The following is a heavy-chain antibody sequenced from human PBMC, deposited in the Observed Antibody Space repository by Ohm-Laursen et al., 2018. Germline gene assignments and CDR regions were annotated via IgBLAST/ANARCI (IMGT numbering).Heavy chain of an antibody. J-gene: IGHJ6*02. Sequence: SLRLSCAAPGFTFGNYAMHWVRQAPGKGLEWVATINWNSGDIGYGDSVKGRFTISRGNARSSLDLQMNSLRVEDTALYYCAKDLLAAPDYYGMDVWGQGTTVTVSS. CDR1: GFTFGNYA. CDR2: INWNSGDI. CDR3: AKDLLAAPDYYGMDV. V-gene: IGHV3-9*01. D-gene: IGHD6-13*01.